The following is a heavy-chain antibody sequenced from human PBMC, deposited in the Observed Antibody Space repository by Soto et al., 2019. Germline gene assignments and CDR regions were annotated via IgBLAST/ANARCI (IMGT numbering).Heavy chain of an antibody. CDR1: GGSISSYY. J-gene: IGHJ4*02. Sequence: SETLSLTCTVSGGSISSYYWSWIRQPPGKGLEWIGYIYYSGSTNYNPSLKSRVTISVDTSKNQFSLKLSSVTAADTAVYYCARGGGSDMYYFDYWGQGTLVTVSS. CDR3: ARGGGSDMYYFDY. D-gene: IGHD2-15*01. CDR2: IYYSGST. V-gene: IGHV4-59*01.